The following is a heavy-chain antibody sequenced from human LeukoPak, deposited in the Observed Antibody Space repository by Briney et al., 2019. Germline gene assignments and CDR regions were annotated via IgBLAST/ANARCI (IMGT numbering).Heavy chain of an antibody. V-gene: IGHV1-24*01. Sequence: ASVTVSCKVSGYTLTELSMHWVRQAPGKGLEWMGGFDPEDGETIYAQKFQGRVTMTEDTSTDTAYMELSSLRSEDTAVYYCATASRMATTPNDAFDIWGQGTMVTVSS. D-gene: IGHD5-24*01. CDR1: GYTLTELS. J-gene: IGHJ3*02. CDR2: FDPEDGET. CDR3: ATASRMATTPNDAFDI.